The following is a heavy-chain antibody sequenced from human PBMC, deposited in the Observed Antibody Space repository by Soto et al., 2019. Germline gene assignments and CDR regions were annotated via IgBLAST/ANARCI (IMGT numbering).Heavy chain of an antibody. CDR3: ARDGYCSSTSCYWPHYYMDV. CDR1: GYTFTSYA. V-gene: IGHV1-3*01. CDR2: INAGNGNT. D-gene: IGHD2-2*03. J-gene: IGHJ6*03. Sequence: QVPLVQSGAEVKKPGASVKVSCKASGYTFTSYAMHWVRQAPGQRLEWMGWINAGNGNTKYSQKFQGRVTITRDTSASTAYMELSSLRSEDTAVYYCARDGYCSSTSCYWPHYYMDVWGKGTTVTFSS.